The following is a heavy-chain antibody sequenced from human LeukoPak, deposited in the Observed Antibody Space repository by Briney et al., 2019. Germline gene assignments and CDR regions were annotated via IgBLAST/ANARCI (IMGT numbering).Heavy chain of an antibody. J-gene: IGHJ4*02. D-gene: IGHD3-16*01. CDR1: GFTFSNYY. Sequence: GGSLRLSCAASGFTFSNYYISWIRQAPGKGLEWVSYISSSAITMYYADSVKGRFTISRDNAKNSLYLQMNSLRAEDTAVYYCARESAYSRNDYWGQGTLVTVSS. CDR3: ARESAYSRNDY. V-gene: IGHV3-11*04. CDR2: ISSSAITM.